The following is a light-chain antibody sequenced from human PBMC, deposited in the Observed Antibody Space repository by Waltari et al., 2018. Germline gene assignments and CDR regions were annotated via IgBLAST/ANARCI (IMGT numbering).Light chain of an antibody. J-gene: IGKJ4*01. CDR2: GAS. CDR1: QGVSSN. Sequence: EIVMTQSPATLSVSPGERATLSCRASQGVSSNLAWYQQKPSQAPRLLIYGASTRATGIPARFSGSGSGTEFTLTISSLQSEDFAVYYCQQYNNWPPRATFGGGTKVEIK. V-gene: IGKV3-15*01. CDR3: QQYNNWPPRAT.